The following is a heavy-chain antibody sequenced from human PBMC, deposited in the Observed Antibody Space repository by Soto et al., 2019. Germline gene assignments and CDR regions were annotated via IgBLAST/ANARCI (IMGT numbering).Heavy chain of an antibody. CDR1: GFIFSNAW. J-gene: IGHJ4*01. D-gene: IGHD2-2*01. CDR3: TTDSYINMPIVRFDY. V-gene: IGHV3-15*07. Sequence: EVQLVESGGGLVKPGGSLRLSCAASGFIFSNAWINWVRQAPGKGLEWVGRNKSKADGGTADYAAPVKGRFAISRDDSKNVTYKQMSSLRTENTAVYYFTTDSYINMPIVRFDYCGHGTLVSVSS. CDR2: NKSKADGGTA.